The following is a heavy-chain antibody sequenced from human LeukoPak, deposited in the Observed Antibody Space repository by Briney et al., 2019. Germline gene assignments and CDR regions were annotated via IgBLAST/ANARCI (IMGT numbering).Heavy chain of an antibody. Sequence: ASVKVSCKASGYSFTDYYMHWVRQAPGQGLEWMGWISPRSGDTSYAQKFQGRVTMTRDTSINTVDMDLIGLTSDDTAVFYCARGREIHGGSDTKLDDYWGQGTLVTVSS. J-gene: IGHJ4*02. CDR3: ARGREIHGGSDTKLDDY. D-gene: IGHD3-10*01. CDR2: ISPRSGDT. V-gene: IGHV1-2*02. CDR1: GYSFTDYY.